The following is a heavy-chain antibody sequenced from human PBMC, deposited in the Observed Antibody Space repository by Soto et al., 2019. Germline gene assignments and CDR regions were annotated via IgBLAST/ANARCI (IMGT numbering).Heavy chain of an antibody. Sequence: ASVKVSCKASGYTFTSYGISWVRQAPGQGLEWMGWISAYNGNTNYAQKLQGRVTMTTDTSTSTAYMELRSLRSDDTAVYYCARGMDRGYSGYAMYSTFDPWGQGTLVTVSS. D-gene: IGHD5-12*01. J-gene: IGHJ5*02. CDR1: GYTFTSYG. CDR3: ARGMDRGYSGYAMYSTFDP. V-gene: IGHV1-18*01. CDR2: ISAYNGNT.